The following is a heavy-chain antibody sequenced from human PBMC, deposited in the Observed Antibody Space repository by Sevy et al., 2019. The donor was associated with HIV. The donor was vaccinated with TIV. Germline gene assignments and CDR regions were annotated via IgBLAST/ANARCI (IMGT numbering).Heavy chain of an antibody. CDR2: IYYSGST. CDR1: GGSISSYY. V-gene: IGHV4-59*08. CDR3: ARHCCGSGSGWFYFDY. J-gene: IGHJ4*02. Sequence: SETLSLTCTVSGGSISSYYWSWIRQPPGKGLEWIGYIYYSGSTNYNPSLKSRVTISVDTSKNQFSLKLSSVTAADTAMYYCARHCCGSGSGWFYFDYWGQGTLVTVSS. D-gene: IGHD6-19*01.